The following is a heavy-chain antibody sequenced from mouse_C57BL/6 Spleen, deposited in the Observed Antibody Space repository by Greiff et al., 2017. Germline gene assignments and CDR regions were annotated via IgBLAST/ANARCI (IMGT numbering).Heavy chain of an antibody. D-gene: IGHD2-5*01. CDR2: INPNNGGT. V-gene: IGHV1-22*01. CDR3: ARSSRSNYVDYAMDY. J-gene: IGHJ4*01. Sequence: VQLQQSGPELVKPGASVKMSCKASGYTFTDYNMHWVKQSHGTSLEWIGYINPNNGGTSSNQKFKGKAPSTVNKSSITADMEHRSLTSEDAAVYYCARSSRSNYVDYAMDYWGQGTSVTVAS. CDR1: GYTFTDYN.